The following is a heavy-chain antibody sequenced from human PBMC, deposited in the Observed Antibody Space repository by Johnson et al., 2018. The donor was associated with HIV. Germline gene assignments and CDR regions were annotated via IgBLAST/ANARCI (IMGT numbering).Heavy chain of an antibody. CDR1: GFTVSSNY. CDR2: IYSGGST. CDR3: ARGGTYYYDRPYDAFDR. J-gene: IGHJ3*01. D-gene: IGHD3-22*01. V-gene: IGHV3-66*01. Sequence: VQLVESGGGLVQPGGSLRLSCAASGFTVSSNYMSWVRQAPGKGLEWVSVIYSGGSTYYADSVKGRFTISRDNAKNSLYLQMNSLRAEDTAVYYCARGGTYYYDRPYDAFDRWGQGTLVTVSS.